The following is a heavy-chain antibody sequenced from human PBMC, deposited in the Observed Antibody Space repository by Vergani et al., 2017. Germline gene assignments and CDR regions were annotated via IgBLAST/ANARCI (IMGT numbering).Heavy chain of an antibody. J-gene: IGHJ4*02. D-gene: IGHD1-26*01. V-gene: IGHV4-34*01. Sequence: QVQLQQWGAGLLKPSETLSLTCAVYGGSFSGYYWSWIRQPPGKGLEWIGEINHSGSTNYNPSLKSRVTISVDTSKNQFSLKLSSVTAADTAVYYCARVYSGSYGAKYWGQGTLVTVFS. CDR1: GGSFSGYY. CDR3: ARVYSGSYGAKY. CDR2: INHSGST.